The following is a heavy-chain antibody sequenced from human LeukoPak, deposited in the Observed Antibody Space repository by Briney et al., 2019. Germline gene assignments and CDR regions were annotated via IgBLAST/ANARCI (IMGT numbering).Heavy chain of an antibody. CDR1: GGSFSGYY. V-gene: IGHV4-34*01. CDR2: INHSGST. CDR3: ARRVAAAGTGLYNWFDP. Sequence: SETLSLTCAVYGGSFSGYYWSWIRQPPGKGLEWIGEINHSGSTNYNPSLKSRVTISVDTSKNQFSLKLSSVTAAGTAVYYCARRVAAAGTGLYNWFDPWGQGTLVTVSS. J-gene: IGHJ5*02. D-gene: IGHD6-13*01.